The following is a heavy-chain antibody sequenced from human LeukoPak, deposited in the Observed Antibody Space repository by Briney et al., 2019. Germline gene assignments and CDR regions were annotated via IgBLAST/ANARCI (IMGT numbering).Heavy chain of an antibody. D-gene: IGHD3-22*01. CDR2: SGGSGGAT. CDR1: GFTFSSFG. Sequence: PGGSLRLSCAASGFTFSSFGMSWVRQSPETGLEWVSVSGGSGGATHYAESVKGRFTISRDNSKNTLYLEMSRLRADDTAVYYCAKGKDFNGYCVDSWGQGTLVTVSS. CDR3: AKGKDFNGYCVDS. V-gene: IGHV3-23*01. J-gene: IGHJ4*02.